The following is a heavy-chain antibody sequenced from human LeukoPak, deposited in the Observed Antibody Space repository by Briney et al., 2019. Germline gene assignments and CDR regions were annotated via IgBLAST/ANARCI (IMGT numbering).Heavy chain of an antibody. CDR1: GGTFSSYA. CDR2: IIPIFGTA. Sequence: GASVKVSCKASGGTFSSYAISWVRQAPGQGLEWMGGIIPIFGTANYAQKFQGRVTITADESTSTAYMELSSLRSEDTAVYYCASGSVGWSHGWYFDLWGRGTLATVSS. D-gene: IGHD4-23*01. J-gene: IGHJ2*01. V-gene: IGHV1-69*13. CDR3: ASGSVGWSHGWYFDL.